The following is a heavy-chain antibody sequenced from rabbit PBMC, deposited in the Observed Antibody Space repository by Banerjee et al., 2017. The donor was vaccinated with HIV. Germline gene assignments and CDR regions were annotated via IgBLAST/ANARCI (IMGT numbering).Heavy chain of an antibody. CDR2: INTSTGKP. Sequence: QEQLEESGGGLFQPGGSLALTCKASGFSLSNNYVMCWVRQAPGKGLEWIGCINTSTGKPVYATWAKGRFTISTTSSTTVTLQMTSLTAADTATYFCARDLAGAIGWNFYLWGPGTLVTVS. V-gene: IGHV1S45*01. CDR1: GFSLSNNYV. D-gene: IGHD4-1*01. J-gene: IGHJ4*01. CDR3: ARDLAGAIGWNFYL.